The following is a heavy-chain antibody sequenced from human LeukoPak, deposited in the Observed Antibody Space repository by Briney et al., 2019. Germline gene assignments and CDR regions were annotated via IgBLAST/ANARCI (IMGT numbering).Heavy chain of an antibody. CDR3: AKAQRPNSGYLGFLVDY. CDR1: GFTFRSSA. V-gene: IGHV3-23*01. CDR2: ISGSGGST. Sequence: PGGPLRLPCGVSGFTFRSSAMRGVPQAPGKGREGVSAISGSGGSTYYADSVEGRFTISRDNSKNTLYLQMNSLRAEDTAVYYCAKAQRPNSGYLGFLVDYWGQGTLVTVSS. D-gene: IGHD5-12*01. J-gene: IGHJ4*02.